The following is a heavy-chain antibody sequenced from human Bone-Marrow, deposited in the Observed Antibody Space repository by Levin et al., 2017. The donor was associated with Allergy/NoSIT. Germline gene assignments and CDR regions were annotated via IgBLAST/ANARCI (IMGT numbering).Heavy chain of an antibody. J-gene: IGHJ4*02. CDR2: IHNSSGST. D-gene: IGHD3-10*01. Sequence: GESLKISCTISGFIFADYAMNWVRQAPGKGLEWVSSIHNSSGSTHYADSVKGRFTISRDNSKNRLYLQMYSLRAEDTAVYYCAKDLLYFYGSGSYDFWGQGTLVTVSS. CDR3: AKDLLYFYGSGSYDF. V-gene: IGHV3-23*01. CDR1: GFIFADYA.